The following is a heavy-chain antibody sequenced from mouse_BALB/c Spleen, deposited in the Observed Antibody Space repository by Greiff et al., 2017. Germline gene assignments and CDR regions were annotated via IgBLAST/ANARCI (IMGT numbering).Heavy chain of an antibody. CDR2: INSNGGST. CDR1: GFTFSSYG. V-gene: IGHV5-6-3*01. J-gene: IGHJ3*01. D-gene: IGHD1-1*01. CDR3: AREYYGSSYWFAY. Sequence: EVQRVESGGGLVQPGGSLKLSCAASGFTFSSYGMSWVRQTPDKRLELVATINSNGGSTYYPDSVKGRFTISRDNAKNTLYLQMSSLKSEDTAMYYCAREYYGSSYWFAYCGQGTLVTVSA.